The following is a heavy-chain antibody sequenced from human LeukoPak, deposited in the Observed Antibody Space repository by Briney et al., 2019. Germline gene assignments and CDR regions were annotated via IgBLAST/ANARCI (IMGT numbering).Heavy chain of an antibody. Sequence: PGGSLRLSCAASGFTFSSYSMNWVRQAPGKGLEWVSYISSSSSTIYYADSVKGRFTISRDNAKNSLYLQMNSLRAEDTAVYYCAKARHYDILTGYLGAGYYFDYWGQGTLVTVSS. D-gene: IGHD3-9*01. CDR3: AKARHYDILTGYLGAGYYFDY. CDR2: ISSSSSTI. V-gene: IGHV3-48*04. CDR1: GFTFSSYS. J-gene: IGHJ4*02.